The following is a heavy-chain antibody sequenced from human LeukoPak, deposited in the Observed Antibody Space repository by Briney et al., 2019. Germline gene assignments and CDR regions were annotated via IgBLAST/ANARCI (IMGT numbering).Heavy chain of an antibody. D-gene: IGHD2-2*01. V-gene: IGHV3-48*03. CDR1: GSTISSYE. Sequence: PGGSLRPSCAASGSTISSYEMGWVRQAPGKGLEWVAYISSSGSTIYYADSVKGRFTISRDNAKNSLNLQMNSLRAEDTAVYYCARGRDIVVVPAAMTTGNWFGHWGQGTLVTVSS. CDR3: ARGRDIVVVPAAMTTGNWFGH. CDR2: ISSSGSTI. J-gene: IGHJ5*02.